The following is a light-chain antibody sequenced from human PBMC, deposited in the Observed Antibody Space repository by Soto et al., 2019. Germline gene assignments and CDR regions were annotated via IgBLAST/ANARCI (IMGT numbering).Light chain of an antibody. CDR2: LNSDGSH. V-gene: IGLV4-69*01. Sequence: QLVLTQSPSASASLGASVTLTCTLSSGHSSYAISWHQQQPEKGPRYLMKLNSDGSHSKGDGIPDRFSGSSAGAERYLTISGLQYEDEAEYYCQTWGTGIRVFGGGTKLTVL. J-gene: IGLJ3*02. CDR1: SGHSSYA. CDR3: QTWGTGIRV.